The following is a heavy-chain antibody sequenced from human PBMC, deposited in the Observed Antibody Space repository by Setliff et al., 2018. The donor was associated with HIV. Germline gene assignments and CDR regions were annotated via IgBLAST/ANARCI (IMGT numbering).Heavy chain of an antibody. CDR2: THRLGTI. V-gene: IGHV4-59*11. CDR3: AVYYEGVGGRGI. J-gene: IGHJ4*02. D-gene: IGHD3-16*01. CDR1: DASISDHH. Sequence: KPSETLSLTCTFSDASISDHHCSWIRQPPGRGLEWIGSTHRLGTINYNPSLKSRFTISVDISKRQFSLRLSSVTAADTAQYFCAVYYEGVGGRGIWGPGTLVTVSS.